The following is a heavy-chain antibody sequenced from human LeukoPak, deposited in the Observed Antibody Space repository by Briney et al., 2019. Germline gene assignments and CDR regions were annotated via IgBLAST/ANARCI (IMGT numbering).Heavy chain of an antibody. CDR2: ISGSGGST. V-gene: IGHV3-23*01. CDR3: AKGYDFWSANYFDY. CDR1: GFTFSSYA. Sequence: GGSLRLSCAASGFTFSSYAMSWVRQAPGKGLEWVSAISGSGGSTYYADSVKGRFTISRDNSTNTLYLQMNSLRAEDTAVYYCAKGYDFWSANYFDYWGQGTLVTVSS. J-gene: IGHJ4*02. D-gene: IGHD3-3*01.